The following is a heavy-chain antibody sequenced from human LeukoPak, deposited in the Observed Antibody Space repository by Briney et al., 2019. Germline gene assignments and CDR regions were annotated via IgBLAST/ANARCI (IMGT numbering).Heavy chain of an antibody. CDR1: GYSISSGYY. V-gene: IGHV4-38-2*02. D-gene: IGHD2-8*01. CDR2: IYHSGSS. Sequence: SETLSLTCTVSGYSISSGYYWGWIRQPPGKGLEWIGSIYHSGSSYYYPSLKNQVTLSVDTSKSQLSLKLSSLTAADMAVYYCARTREMVYAPDYWGQGTLVTGSS. CDR3: ARTREMVYAPDY. J-gene: IGHJ4*02.